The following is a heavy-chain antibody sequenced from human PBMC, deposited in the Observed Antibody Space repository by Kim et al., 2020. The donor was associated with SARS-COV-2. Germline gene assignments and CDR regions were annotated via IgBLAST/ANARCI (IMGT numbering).Heavy chain of an antibody. V-gene: IGHV3-15*01. D-gene: IGHD3-16*02. CDR3: TTPIMITFGGVITPEFIDY. J-gene: IGHJ4*02. Sequence: GRFTISRDDSKNTLYLKMNSLKTEDTAVYYCTTPIMITFGGVITPEFIDYWGQGTLVTVSS.